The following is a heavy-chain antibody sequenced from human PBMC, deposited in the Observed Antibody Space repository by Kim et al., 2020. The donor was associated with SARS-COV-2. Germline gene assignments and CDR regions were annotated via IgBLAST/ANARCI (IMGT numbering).Heavy chain of an antibody. CDR3: ARDQGNYYGYPSGLDV. Sequence: GGSLRLSCAASGFTFSSYGMHWVRQAPGKGLEWVAVISYDGSNKYYADSVKGRFTISRDNAKNTLYLQMNSLRAEDTAVYYCARDQGNYYGYPSGLDVWGQGPTVPVSS. CDR1: GFTFSSYG. D-gene: IGHD3-10*01. CDR2: ISYDGSNK. J-gene: IGHJ6*02. V-gene: IGHV3-33*05.